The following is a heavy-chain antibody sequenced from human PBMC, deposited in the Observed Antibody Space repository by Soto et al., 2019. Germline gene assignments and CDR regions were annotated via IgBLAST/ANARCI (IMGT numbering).Heavy chain of an antibody. CDR3: ARGDYSDSSGFDY. CDR2: IYYSGST. J-gene: IGHJ4*02. Sequence: SETLSLTCTVSGASISGYYWSWIRQPPGKGLEWIGYIYYSGSTNYNPSLKSRVTISVDTSKNQFSLKLSSVTAADTAVYYCARGDYSDSSGFDYWGQGTLVTVSS. D-gene: IGHD3-22*01. CDR1: GASISGYY. V-gene: IGHV4-59*01.